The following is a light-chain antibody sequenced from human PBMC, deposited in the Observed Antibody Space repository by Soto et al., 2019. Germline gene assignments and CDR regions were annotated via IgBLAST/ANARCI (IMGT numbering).Light chain of an antibody. V-gene: IGKV3-15*01. CDR1: QSINSN. J-gene: IGKJ1*01. Sequence: EMVMTQSPATLSVSPGERATLSCRASQSINSNLAWYQQKPGQAPRLLFYGASTRAIGIPARFSGSGSGTEFTLTISSLQSEDFAVYYCQQYNNWPPWTFGQGTKVEIK. CDR2: GAS. CDR3: QQYNNWPPWT.